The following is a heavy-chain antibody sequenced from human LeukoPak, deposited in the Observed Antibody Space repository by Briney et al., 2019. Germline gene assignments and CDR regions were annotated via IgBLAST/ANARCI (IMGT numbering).Heavy chain of an antibody. J-gene: IGHJ4*02. CDR1: GYTFTGYY. V-gene: IGHV1-2*02. CDR2: INPNSGGT. CDR3: ASLIRAVTYFDY. Sequence: ASEKVSCKASGYTFTGYYMQWVRQAPGQGLEWMGWINPNSGGTNYAQKFQGRVTMTRDTSISTTYMELSRLRSDDTAVYYCASLIRAVTYFDYWGQGTLVTVSS. D-gene: IGHD4-17*01.